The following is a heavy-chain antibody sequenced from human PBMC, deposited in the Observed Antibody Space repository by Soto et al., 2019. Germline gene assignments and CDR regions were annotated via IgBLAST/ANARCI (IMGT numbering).Heavy chain of an antibody. Sequence: EVQLLDSGGGLVQPGGSLTLSCAASGFTFSSYVMNWVRQAPGKGLEWVSAIHGGAISTDYAASVKGRFTISRDNSKNTVYLQMNRLRAEDTSVYYCAKTHSSGGYGFDYWGQGTPVTVSS. J-gene: IGHJ4*02. D-gene: IGHD3-22*01. CDR1: GFTFSSYV. V-gene: IGHV3-23*01. CDR2: IHGGAIST. CDR3: AKTHSSGGYGFDY.